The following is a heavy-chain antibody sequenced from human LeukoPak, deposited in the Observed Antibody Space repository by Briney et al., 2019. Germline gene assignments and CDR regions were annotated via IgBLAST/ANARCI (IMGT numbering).Heavy chain of an antibody. Sequence: PGGSLRLSCAASGFTFSSYWMSWVRQAPGKGLEWVANIKQDGSEKYYVDSVKGRFTISRDNAKNSLYLQMNSLRAEDTAVYYCARASGLGYCSSTSCYTRYYYYYGMDVWGKGTTVTVSS. CDR3: ARASGLGYCSSTSCYTRYYYYYGMDV. J-gene: IGHJ6*04. CDR2: IKQDGSEK. D-gene: IGHD2-2*02. V-gene: IGHV3-7*04. CDR1: GFTFSSYW.